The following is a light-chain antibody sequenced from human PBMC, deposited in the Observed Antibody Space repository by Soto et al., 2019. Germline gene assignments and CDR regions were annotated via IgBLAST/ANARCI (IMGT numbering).Light chain of an antibody. V-gene: IGKV3-15*01. J-gene: IGKJ1*01. CDR1: QSVDSK. CDR3: QHYSTWLWT. CDR2: GAS. Sequence: EIVMTQSPATLSVSPGERANLSCRASQSVDSKLAWYQQKPGQGPRLLIYGASSRATGIPARFSGSGSGTEFTLTISSLQSEDFAVYYCQHYSTWLWTFGQGTKVEIK.